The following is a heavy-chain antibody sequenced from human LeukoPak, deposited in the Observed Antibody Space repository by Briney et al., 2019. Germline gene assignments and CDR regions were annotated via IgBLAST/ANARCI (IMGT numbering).Heavy chain of an antibody. CDR1: GFTFSNFW. CDR3: ARDSGPRYCTSSICSHWFDP. V-gene: IGHV3-53*01. CDR2: IYRGGST. J-gene: IGHJ5*02. Sequence: PGGSLRLSCTASGFTFSNFWMGWVRQAPGKGLEWVSFIYRGGSTYYADSVKGRFTISRDNSKNTLYLQMNSLRIEDTAVYYCARDSGPRYCTSSICSHWFDPWGQGTLVTVSS. D-gene: IGHD2-2*01.